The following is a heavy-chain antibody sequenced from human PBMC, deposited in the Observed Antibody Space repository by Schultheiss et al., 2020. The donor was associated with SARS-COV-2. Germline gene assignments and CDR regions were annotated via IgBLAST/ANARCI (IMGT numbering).Heavy chain of an antibody. J-gene: IGHJ4*02. CDR3: ARVGAMVRGVINDFDY. V-gene: IGHV3-48*03. Sequence: GGSLRLSCAASGFTFSSYEMNWVRQAPGKGLEWVSYISSSGSTIYYADSVKGRFTISRDNSKNTLYLQMNSLRAEDTAVYYCARVGAMVRGVINDFDYWGQGTLVTVSS. CDR2: ISSSGSTI. D-gene: IGHD3-10*01. CDR1: GFTFSSYE.